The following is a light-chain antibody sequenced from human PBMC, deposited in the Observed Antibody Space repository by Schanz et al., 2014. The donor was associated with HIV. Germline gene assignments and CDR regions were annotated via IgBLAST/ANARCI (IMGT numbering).Light chain of an antibody. CDR2: DVS. CDR3: SSYTSSSTVV. Sequence: QSALTQPASVSGSPRQSITISCTGTSSDVGGYNYVSWYQQHPGKAPKLMIYDVSNRPSGVSNRFSGSKSGNTASLTISGLQAEDEADYYCSSYTSSSTVVFGGGTKL. J-gene: IGLJ2*01. V-gene: IGLV2-14*01. CDR1: SSDVGGYNY.